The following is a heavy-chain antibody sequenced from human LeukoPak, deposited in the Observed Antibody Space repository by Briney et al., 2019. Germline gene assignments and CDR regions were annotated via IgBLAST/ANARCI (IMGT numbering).Heavy chain of an antibody. V-gene: IGHV1-69*05. CDR1: GGTFSSYA. CDR3: ARGTRYYASALGDYYYYMDV. J-gene: IGHJ6*03. Sequence: SVKVSCKASGGTFSSYAISWVRQAPGQGLEWMGRIIPIFGTANYAQKFQGRVTITTDESTSAAYMELSSLRSEDTAVYYCARGTRYYASALGDYYYYMDVWGKGTTVTVSS. CDR2: IIPIFGTA. D-gene: IGHD3-10*01.